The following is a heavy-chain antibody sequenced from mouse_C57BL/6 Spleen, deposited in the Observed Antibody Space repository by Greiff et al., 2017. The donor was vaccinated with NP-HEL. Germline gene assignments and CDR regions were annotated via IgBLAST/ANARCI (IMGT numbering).Heavy chain of an antibody. CDR2: IYPGDGDT. Sequence: VQLQQSGPELVKPGASVKISCKASGYAFSSSWMNWVKQRPGKGLEWIGRIYPGDGDTNYNGKFKGKATLTADKSSSTAYMQLSSLTSEDSAVYFGARGDYGSSFWFAYWGQGTLVTVSA. D-gene: IGHD1-1*01. J-gene: IGHJ3*01. V-gene: IGHV1-82*01. CDR3: ARGDYGSSFWFAY. CDR1: GYAFSSSW.